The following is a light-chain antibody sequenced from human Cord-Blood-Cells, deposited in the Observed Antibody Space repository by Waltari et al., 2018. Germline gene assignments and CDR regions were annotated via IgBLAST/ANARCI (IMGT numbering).Light chain of an antibody. CDR1: SSDVGGYNY. CDR2: DVS. J-gene: IGLJ1*01. V-gene: IGLV2-11*01. CDR3: CSYAGSYTFV. Sequence: QSALTQPRSVSGSPGQSVTISRTGTSSDVGGYNYVSWYQRRPGKAPKLMIYDVSKRPSGVPDRFSGSKSGNTASLTISGLQAEDEADYYCCSYAGSYTFVFGTGTKVTVL.